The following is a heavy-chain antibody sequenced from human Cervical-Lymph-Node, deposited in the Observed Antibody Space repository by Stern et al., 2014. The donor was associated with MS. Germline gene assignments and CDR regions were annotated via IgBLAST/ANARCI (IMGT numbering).Heavy chain of an antibody. Sequence: MQLVESGGGVVRPGRSLRLSCAVSGFSFSTYPMHWVRQAPGKGLDGVAFISYDGDNKSYAESVKGRFTISRDNYKNMLYLQINSLRADDTAVYYCARANNYYGMDVWGQGTTVTVSS. D-gene: IGHD2/OR15-2a*01. CDR1: GFSFSTYP. J-gene: IGHJ6*02. CDR3: ARANNYYGMDV. CDR2: ISYDGDNK. V-gene: IGHV3-30*04.